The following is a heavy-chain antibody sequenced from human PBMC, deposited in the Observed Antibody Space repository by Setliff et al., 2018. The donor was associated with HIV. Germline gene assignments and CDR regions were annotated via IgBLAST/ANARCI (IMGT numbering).Heavy chain of an antibody. CDR3: ARGRTMSWFVP. Sequence: ASVKVSCKASGYTFSDHYMHWVRQAPGQGLEWMGIINPSGGSTNYAHKFQGRVTMTRDTSTRTVYMELSSLRSEDTAVYYCARGRTMSWFVPWGQGTLVTVSS. CDR2: INPSGGST. J-gene: IGHJ5*02. CDR1: GYTFSDHY. V-gene: IGHV1-46*01. D-gene: IGHD3-22*01.